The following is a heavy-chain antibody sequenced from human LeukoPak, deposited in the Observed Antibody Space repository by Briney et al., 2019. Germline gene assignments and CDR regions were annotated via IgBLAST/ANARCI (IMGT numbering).Heavy chain of an antibody. D-gene: IGHD1-14*01. CDR2: IYHSGST. V-gene: IGHV4-38-2*02. J-gene: IGHJ5*02. Sequence: SETLSLTCTVSGYSISSGYYWGWILQPPGKGLEWIVSIYHSGSTYYNPSLKSRVTISVDTSKNQFSLKLSSVTAADTAVYYCAPTTRARQGANWFDPWGQGTLVTVSS. CDR3: APTTRARQGANWFDP. CDR1: GYSISSGYY.